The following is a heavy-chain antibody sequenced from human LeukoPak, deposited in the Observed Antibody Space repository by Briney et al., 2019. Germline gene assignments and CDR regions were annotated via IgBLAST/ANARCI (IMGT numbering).Heavy chain of an antibody. J-gene: IGHJ6*02. CDR2: ISYDGSNK. D-gene: IGHD2-15*01. CDR1: GFTFSSYA. Sequence: PGGFLRLSCAASGFTFSSYAMHWVRQAPGKGLEWVAVISYDGSNKYYADSVKGRFTISRDNSKNTLYLQMNSLRAEDTAVYYCARDSCSGGSCETYYYYYGMDVWGQGTTVTVSS. CDR3: ARDSCSGGSCETYYYYYGMDV. V-gene: IGHV3-30*04.